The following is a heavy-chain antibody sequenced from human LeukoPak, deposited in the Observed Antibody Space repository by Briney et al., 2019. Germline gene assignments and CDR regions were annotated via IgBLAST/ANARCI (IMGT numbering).Heavy chain of an antibody. J-gene: IGHJ4*02. CDR1: GFTFSSYA. CDR3: AKAPMEDSWYIHFDY. Sequence: GGSLRLSCAASGFTFSSYAMSWVRQAPGKGLEWVSAISGSGGSTYYADSVKGRFTISRDNSKNTLYLQMNSLRAEDTDVYYCAKAPMEDSWYIHFDYWGQGTLVTVSS. V-gene: IGHV3-23*01. CDR2: ISGSGGST. D-gene: IGHD6-13*01.